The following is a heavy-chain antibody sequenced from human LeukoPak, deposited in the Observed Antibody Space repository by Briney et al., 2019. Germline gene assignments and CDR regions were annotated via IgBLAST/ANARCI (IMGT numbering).Heavy chain of an antibody. D-gene: IGHD6-19*01. Sequence: SWIRQPPGKGLEWIGEINHSGNTNYNPSLKSRVTISVDTSKKQFSLKLSSVTAADTAVYYCARIPEWVVQAYFDYWGQGTLVTVSS. CDR3: ARIPEWVVQAYFDY. J-gene: IGHJ4*02. CDR2: INHSGNT. V-gene: IGHV4-34*01.